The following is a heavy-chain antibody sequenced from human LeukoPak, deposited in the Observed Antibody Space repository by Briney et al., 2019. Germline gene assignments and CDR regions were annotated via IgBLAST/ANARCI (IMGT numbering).Heavy chain of an antibody. V-gene: IGHV1-69*13. CDR3: ATTDGDIVVVPAAMPGPYYYGMDV. CDR1: GGTFSSYA. CDR2: IIPIFGTA. Sequence: ASVKVSCKASGGTFSSYAISWVRQAPGQGLEWMGGIIPIFGTANYAQKFQGRVTITADESTSTAYVELSSLRSEDTAVYYCATTDGDIVVVPAAMPGPYYYGMDVWGQGTTVTVSS. D-gene: IGHD2-2*01. J-gene: IGHJ6*02.